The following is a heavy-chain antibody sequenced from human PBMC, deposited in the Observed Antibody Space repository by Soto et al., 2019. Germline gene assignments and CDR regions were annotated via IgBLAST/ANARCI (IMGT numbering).Heavy chain of an antibody. J-gene: IGHJ5*02. CDR3: ATDVLWAGTDILFDH. V-gene: IGHV1-18*01. CDR1: GYTFTTYG. CDR2: ISAYNGNT. D-gene: IGHD6-19*01. Sequence: ASVKVSCKASGYTFTTYGISWVRQAPGQGLEWMGWISAYNGNTNYAQKLQGRVTITTDTSASTAYMELSSLRSEDTAVNYCATDVLWAGTDILFDHRGQGTLVTVSS.